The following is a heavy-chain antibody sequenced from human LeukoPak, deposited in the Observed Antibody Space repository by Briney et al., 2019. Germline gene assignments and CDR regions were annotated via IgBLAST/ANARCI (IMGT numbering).Heavy chain of an antibody. CDR3: ARGSVRGRYYDFWSGYPDAFDI. D-gene: IGHD3-3*01. CDR1: GDSISSYY. V-gene: IGHV4-59*01. J-gene: IGHJ3*02. CDR2: IYYSGSS. Sequence: SETLSLTCTVSGDSISSYYWSWIRQPPGKGLEWIGYIYYSGSSNYNPSLKSRVTISVDTSKNQFSLKLSSVTAADTAVYYCARGSVRGRYYDFWSGYPDAFDIWGQGTMVTVSS.